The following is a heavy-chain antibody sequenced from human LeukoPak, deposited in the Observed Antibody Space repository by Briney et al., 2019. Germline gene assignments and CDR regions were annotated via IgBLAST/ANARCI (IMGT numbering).Heavy chain of an antibody. V-gene: IGHV3-30*18. CDR2: ISYDGSNK. D-gene: IGHD3-22*01. Sequence: GGSLRLSCAASGFTFSSYGMHWVRQAPGKGLEWVAVISYDGSNKYYADSVKGRFTISRDNSKNTLYLQMNSLRAEDTAVYYCANDLYYYDSSGYLGLFDYWGQGTLVTVSS. CDR3: ANDLYYYDSSGYLGLFDY. CDR1: GFTFSSYG. J-gene: IGHJ4*02.